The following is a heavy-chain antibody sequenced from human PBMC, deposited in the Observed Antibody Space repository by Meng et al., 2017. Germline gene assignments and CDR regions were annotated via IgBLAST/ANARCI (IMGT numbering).Heavy chain of an antibody. V-gene: IGHV4-34*01. J-gene: IGHJ4*02. CDR3: ARGVRLPDY. CDR1: GGSSSGYY. CDR2: INHSGST. Sequence: RREHWGAGLLKPTDTLSLTCAVYGGSSSGYYWSWIRQPPGKGLEWIGEINHSGSTNYNPSLKSRVTISVDTSKNQFSLKLSSVTAADTAVYYCARGVRLPDYWGQGTLVTVSS. D-gene: IGHD2-15*01.